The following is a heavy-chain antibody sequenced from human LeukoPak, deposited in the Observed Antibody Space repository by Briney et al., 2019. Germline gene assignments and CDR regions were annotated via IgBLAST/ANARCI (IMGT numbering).Heavy chain of an antibody. J-gene: IGHJ2*01. Sequence: SETLSLTCAVSGYSISSGYYWGWIRQSPGRGLERIGSIYRSGSTYYTPSLKSRVTISVDTSKNQFSLKLSSVTATDTAVYYCARSPPVRGLPNWYFDLWGRGTLVTVSS. V-gene: IGHV4-38-2*01. CDR2: IYRSGST. CDR1: GYSISSGYY. D-gene: IGHD1-26*01. CDR3: ARSPPVRGLPNWYFDL.